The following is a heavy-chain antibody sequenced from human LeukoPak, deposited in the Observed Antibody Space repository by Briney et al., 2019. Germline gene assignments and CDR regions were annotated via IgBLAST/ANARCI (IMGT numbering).Heavy chain of an antibody. CDR3: ARDRGTAAAGPDFDY. CDR1: GYSITSGYY. V-gene: IGHV4-38-2*02. D-gene: IGHD6-13*01. J-gene: IGHJ4*02. CDR2: IYHSGST. Sequence: SETLSLTCAVSGYSITSGYYWAWIRQPPGKGLEWIGNIYHSGSTYYNASLKSRVTISVDTSKNQFSLKLSSVTAADTAVYYCARDRGTAAAGPDFDYWGQGTLVTVSS.